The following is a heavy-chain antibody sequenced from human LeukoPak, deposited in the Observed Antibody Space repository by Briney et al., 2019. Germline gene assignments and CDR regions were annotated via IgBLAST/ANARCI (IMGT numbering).Heavy chain of an antibody. J-gene: IGHJ3*02. Sequence: GGSLRLSCAASGFTFSSYEMNWVRQAPGKGLEWVSYISSSGSTIYYADSVKGRFTISRDNAKNSLYLQMNSLRAEDTAVYYCATCMVVYDAFDTWGQGTMVTVSS. CDR1: GFTFSSYE. CDR3: ATCMVVYDAFDT. V-gene: IGHV3-48*03. CDR2: ISSSGSTI. D-gene: IGHD2-15*01.